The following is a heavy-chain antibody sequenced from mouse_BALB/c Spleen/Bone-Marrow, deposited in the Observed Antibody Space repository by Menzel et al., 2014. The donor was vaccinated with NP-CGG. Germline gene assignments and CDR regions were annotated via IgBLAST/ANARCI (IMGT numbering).Heavy chain of an antibody. Sequence: QVQLKQSGAELAKPGASLKMSCKASGYTFTSYWMHWVKQRPGQGLEWIGYINPSTDYTEYNQKFKDKATLTADKSSSTAFMQLSSLTSEDSAVYYRARRAYGGSYGFAYWGQGTLVTVSA. J-gene: IGHJ3*01. V-gene: IGHV1-7*01. D-gene: IGHD1-1*01. CDR2: INPSTDYT. CDR3: ARRAYGGSYGFAY. CDR1: GYTFTSYW.